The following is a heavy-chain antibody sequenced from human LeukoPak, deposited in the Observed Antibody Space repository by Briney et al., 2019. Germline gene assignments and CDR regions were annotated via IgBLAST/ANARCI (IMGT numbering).Heavy chain of an antibody. Sequence: ASVKVSCKASGYTFTSYAMHWVRQAPGQRLEWMGWINAGNGNTKYSQKFQGRVTITRDTSASTAYMELSSARSEDTAVYYRACSIAADFDYWGQGTLVTVSS. CDR1: GYTFTSYA. CDR3: ACSIAADFDY. CDR2: INAGNGNT. D-gene: IGHD6-13*01. V-gene: IGHV1-3*01. J-gene: IGHJ4*02.